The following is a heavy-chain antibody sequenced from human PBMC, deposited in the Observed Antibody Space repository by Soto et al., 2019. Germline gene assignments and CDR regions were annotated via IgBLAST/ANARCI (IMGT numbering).Heavy chain of an antibody. J-gene: IGHJ4*02. D-gene: IGHD3-16*02. CDR1: GFTFSDYY. CDR2: ISSSGSTI. Sequence: PGGSLRLSCPAPGFTFSDYYMSWIPQAPGKGLEWVSYISSSGSTIYYADSVKGRFTISRDNSKNTVYLQMNSLRADDTAVYYCAKRYTGVCGTDQFDSWGQGTLVTVSS. CDR3: AKRYTGVCGTDQFDS. V-gene: IGHV3-11*04.